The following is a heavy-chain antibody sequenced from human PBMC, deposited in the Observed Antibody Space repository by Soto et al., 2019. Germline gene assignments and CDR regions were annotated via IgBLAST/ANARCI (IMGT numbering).Heavy chain of an antibody. Sequence: PSETLSLTCTVSGGSISSGDYYWSWIRQPPGKGLEWIGYINYSGSTYNNPSLKSRVTISVDTSKNQFSLKLTSVTAADTAVYYCARDAGGNSADNYYYYGMDVWGQGTTVTVSS. D-gene: IGHD2-21*01. CDR1: GGSISSGDYY. V-gene: IGHV4-30-4*01. CDR2: INYSGST. CDR3: ARDAGGNSADNYYYYGMDV. J-gene: IGHJ6*02.